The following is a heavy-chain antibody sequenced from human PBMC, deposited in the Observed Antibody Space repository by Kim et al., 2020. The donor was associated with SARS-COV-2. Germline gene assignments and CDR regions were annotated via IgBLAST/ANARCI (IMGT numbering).Heavy chain of an antibody. D-gene: IGHD2-8*01. V-gene: IGHV3-23*01. J-gene: IGHJ3*02. CDR1: GFTFSNYA. CDR2: SVGGADDT. Sequence: GGSLRLSCAASGFTFSNYAMSWVRQAPGKRPEWVASVGGADDTEYADSVKGRFTVSRDNSKNTIYLQMNILRLEDTAVYYCAKDAVLGNGVYDAFDIWGQGSMFTLSS. CDR3: AKDAVLGNGVYDAFDI.